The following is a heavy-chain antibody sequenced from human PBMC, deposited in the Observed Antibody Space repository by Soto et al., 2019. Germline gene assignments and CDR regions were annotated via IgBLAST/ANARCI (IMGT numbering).Heavy chain of an antibody. V-gene: IGHV1-2*04. D-gene: IGHD6-13*01. CDR2: INPNSGGT. CDR1: GYTFTGYY. Sequence: ASVKVTCKASGYTFTGYYMHWVRQAPGQGLEWMGWINPNSGGTNYAQKFQGWVTMTRDTSISTAYMELSRLRSDDTAVYYCARGAAAGTRFDYWGQGTLVTVSS. J-gene: IGHJ4*02. CDR3: ARGAAAGTRFDY.